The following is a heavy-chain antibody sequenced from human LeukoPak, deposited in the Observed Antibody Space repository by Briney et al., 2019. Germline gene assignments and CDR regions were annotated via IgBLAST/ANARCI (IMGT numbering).Heavy chain of an antibody. CDR3: AKGAPYNWNDGTLPFDY. CDR1: GFTVSSNY. J-gene: IGHJ4*02. D-gene: IGHD1-1*01. V-gene: IGHV3-23*01. CDR2: ISGSGGST. Sequence: HPGGSLRLSCAASGFTVSSNYMSWVRQAPGKGLEWVSAISGSGGSTYYADSVKGRFTISRDNSKNTLYLQMNSLRAEDTAVYYCAKGAPYNWNDGTLPFDYWGQGTLVTVSS.